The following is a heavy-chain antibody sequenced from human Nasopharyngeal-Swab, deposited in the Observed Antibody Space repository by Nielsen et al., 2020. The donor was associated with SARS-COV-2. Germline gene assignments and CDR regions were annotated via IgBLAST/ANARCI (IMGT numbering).Heavy chain of an antibody. Sequence: GGSLRLSCAASGFTFSSYGMHWVRQAPGKGLEWVAVIWYDGSNKYYADSVKGRFTISRDNSKNTLYLQMNSLRAEDTAVYYCARDEIAVAGYFDYWGQGTLVTVSS. D-gene: IGHD6-19*01. CDR3: ARDEIAVAGYFDY. V-gene: IGHV3-33*01. J-gene: IGHJ4*02. CDR1: GFTFSSYG. CDR2: IWYDGSNK.